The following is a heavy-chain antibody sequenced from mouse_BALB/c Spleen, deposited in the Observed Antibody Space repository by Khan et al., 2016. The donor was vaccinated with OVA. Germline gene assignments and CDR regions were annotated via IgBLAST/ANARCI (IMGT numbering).Heavy chain of an antibody. Sequence: EVQLQESGPGLVKPSQSLSLTCTVTGYSITSDYAWNWIRQFPENKLEWMGYISYSGRTSYNPSLKSRISITRDTSNNQFFLQLNSVTTEDTATYYCARSVTITTVVATDFDYWGQGTTLTVSA. CDR1: GYSITSDYA. CDR2: ISYSGRT. V-gene: IGHV3-2*02. CDR3: ARSVTITTVVATDFDY. D-gene: IGHD1-1*01. J-gene: IGHJ2*01.